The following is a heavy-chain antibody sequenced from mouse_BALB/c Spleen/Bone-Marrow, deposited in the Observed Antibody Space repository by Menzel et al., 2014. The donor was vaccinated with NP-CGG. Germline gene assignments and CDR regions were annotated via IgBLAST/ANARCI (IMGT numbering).Heavy chain of an antibody. CDR1: GFNIKDTY. CDR3: ASYYYGSSHFAY. Sequence: EVQLQQSGAELVKPGASVKLSCTASGFNIKDTYMHWVKQRPEQGLERIGRIDPANGNTKYDPKFQGQATITADTSSNTAYLQLSSPKPENTGVYYGASYYYGSSHFAYWAQGTLVTVSA. J-gene: IGHJ3*01. CDR2: IDPANGNT. V-gene: IGHV14-3*02. D-gene: IGHD1-1*01.